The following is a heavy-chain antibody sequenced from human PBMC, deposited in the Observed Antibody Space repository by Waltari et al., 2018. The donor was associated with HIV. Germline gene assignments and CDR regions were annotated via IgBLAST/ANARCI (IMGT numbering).Heavy chain of an antibody. J-gene: IGHJ4*02. V-gene: IGHV4-38-2*01. CDR3: ARRRAQGDFDY. D-gene: IGHD1-26*01. Sequence: QVQLQESGPGLVKPSETLSLICAVSGYSLSRGYNWGWIRQPPGEGLEWIGSTSYSESTYYNPSLRSRVTISLDTSKNQFSLNLNSVTAADTAVYFCARRRAQGDFDYWGQGTLVTVAS. CDR1: GYSLSRGYN. CDR2: TSYSEST.